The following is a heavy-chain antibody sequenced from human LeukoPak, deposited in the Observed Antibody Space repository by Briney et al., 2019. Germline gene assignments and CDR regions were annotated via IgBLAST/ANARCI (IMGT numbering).Heavy chain of an antibody. J-gene: IGHJ6*02. CDR2: TTNKAYSYTT. CDR1: GFTFSAHY. V-gene: IGHV3-72*01. CDR3: ARRMVQSGNYGMDV. D-gene: IGHD1-1*01. Sequence: GGSLRLSCAASGFTFSAHYMDWVRQAPGKGLEWVGRTTNKAYSYTTEYAASVKGGFTISTDDSKHSLYLQMNSLKTEDTAVYYCARRMVQSGNYGMDVWGQGTTVTVSS.